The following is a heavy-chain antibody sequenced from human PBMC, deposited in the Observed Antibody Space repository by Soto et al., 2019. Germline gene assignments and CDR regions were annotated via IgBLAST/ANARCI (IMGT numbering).Heavy chain of an antibody. CDR1: GYTFTDYY. CDR3: AKYLLMDTSSIFDC. Sequence: ASVKVSCKASGYTFTDYYMHWVRQAPGQGLEWMGWINPNSGATDYAQRFRGRFTMTRDTSISTAYMDLTRLRSDDTAVYFCAKYLLMDTSSIFDCWGQGALVTVSS. J-gene: IGHJ4*02. V-gene: IGHV1-2*02. D-gene: IGHD2-8*01. CDR2: INPNSGAT.